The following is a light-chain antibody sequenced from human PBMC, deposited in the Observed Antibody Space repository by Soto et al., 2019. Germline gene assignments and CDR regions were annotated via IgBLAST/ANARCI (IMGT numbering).Light chain of an antibody. V-gene: IGKV3-20*01. Sequence: DIVLTQSPDTLSLSPGNRATLSCRASQSLTKSYIAWYQVKPGQAPRLLIYDTSSRATGIPDRFSGSGSGTDFTLTITRLEPEDFAVFYCQQYGTSEIIFGQGTRLEIK. CDR3: QQYGTSEII. CDR1: QSLTKSY. J-gene: IGKJ5*01. CDR2: DTS.